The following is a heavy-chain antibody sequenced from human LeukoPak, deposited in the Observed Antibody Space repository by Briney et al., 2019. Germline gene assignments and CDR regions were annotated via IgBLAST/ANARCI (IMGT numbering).Heavy chain of an antibody. CDR3: ASGYYYGSGSLDY. Sequence: GGSLRLSCAASGFTFSSYWMRWVRQAPGKGLEGVANIKQDGSEKYYVDSVKGRFTISRDNAKNSLYLQMNSLRAEDTAVYYCASGYYYGSGSLDYWGQGTLVTVSS. D-gene: IGHD3-10*01. CDR2: IKQDGSEK. CDR1: GFTFSSYW. V-gene: IGHV3-7*01. J-gene: IGHJ4*02.